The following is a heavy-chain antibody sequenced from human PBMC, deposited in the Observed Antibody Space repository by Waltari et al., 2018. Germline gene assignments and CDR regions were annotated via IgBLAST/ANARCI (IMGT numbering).Heavy chain of an antibody. J-gene: IGHJ4*02. CDR3: ARDRGRGLYLDS. V-gene: IGHV4-4*02. Sequence: QVQLQESGPGLVKPSGTLSLTCAISGDSVSGNYWWSWVRQPPGKGLEWIGQVHRSGRTHYNPPLESRVTVSIDTSSSQFSLEVTSATAADTALYFCARDRGRGLYLDSWGRGILVTVSP. CDR1: GDSVSGNYW. D-gene: IGHD2-15*01. CDR2: VHRSGRT.